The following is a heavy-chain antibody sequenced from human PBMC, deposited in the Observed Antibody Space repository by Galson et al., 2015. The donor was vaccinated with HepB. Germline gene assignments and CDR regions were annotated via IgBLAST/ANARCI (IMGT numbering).Heavy chain of an antibody. CDR2: IYPGDSDT. CDR1: GYSFTSYW. Sequence: QSGAEVKKPGESLKISCKGSGYSFTSYWIGWVRQMPGKGLEWMGIIYPGDSDTRYSPSFQGQVTISADKSISTAYLQWSSLKASDTAMYYCARRLYTAVAGNYFDYWGQGTLVTVSS. V-gene: IGHV5-51*03. J-gene: IGHJ4*02. D-gene: IGHD6-19*01. CDR3: ARRLYTAVAGNYFDY.